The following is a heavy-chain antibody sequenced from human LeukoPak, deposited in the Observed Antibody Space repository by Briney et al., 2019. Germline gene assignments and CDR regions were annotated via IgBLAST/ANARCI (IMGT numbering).Heavy chain of an antibody. V-gene: IGHV3-23*01. J-gene: IGHJ4*02. CDR2: ISNNGGYT. Sequence: GGSLRLSCAASGFTFTTYAMSWVRQAPGKGLEWVSAISNNGGYTYYADSVQGRFTISRDNSKSTLCLQMNSLRAEDTAVYYCAKQLGYCSDGSCYFPYWGQGTLVTVSS. CDR1: GFTFTTYA. CDR3: AKQLGYCSDGSCYFPY. D-gene: IGHD2-15*01.